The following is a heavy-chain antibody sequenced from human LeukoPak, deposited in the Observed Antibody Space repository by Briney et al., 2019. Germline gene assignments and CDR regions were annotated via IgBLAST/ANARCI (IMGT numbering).Heavy chain of an antibody. V-gene: IGHV3-53*01. CDR2: IYSGGST. D-gene: IGHD4-17*01. CDR1: GFTVSSNY. CDR3: ARGITVTTPGGY. J-gene: IGHJ4*02. Sequence: GGSLRLSCAASGFTVSSNYTSWVRQAPGKGLEWVSVIYSGGSTYYADSVKGRFTISRDNSKNTLYLQMNSLRAEDTAVYYCARGITVTTPGGYWGQGTLVTVSS.